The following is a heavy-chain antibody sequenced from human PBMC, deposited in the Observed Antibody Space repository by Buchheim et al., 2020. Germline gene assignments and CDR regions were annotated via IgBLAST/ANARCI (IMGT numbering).Heavy chain of an antibody. CDR2: IYHSGST. D-gene: IGHD4-17*01. Sequence: QVQLQESGPGLVKPSETLSLTCTVSGGSISSGGYSWSWIRQPPGKGLEWIGYIYHSGSTYYNPSLKSRVTISVDRSKNQFSLKLSSVTAADTAVYYCARERSYGDSTAGVDYWGQGTL. V-gene: IGHV4-30-2*01. CDR1: GGSISSGGYS. CDR3: ARERSYGDSTAGVDY. J-gene: IGHJ4*02.